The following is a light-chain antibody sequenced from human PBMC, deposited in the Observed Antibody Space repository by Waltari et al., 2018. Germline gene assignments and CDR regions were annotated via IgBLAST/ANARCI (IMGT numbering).Light chain of an antibody. CDR3: LQLNSYPRT. J-gene: IGKJ1*01. CDR1: QGISSN. CDR2: RAS. V-gene: IGKV1-9*01. Sequence: DIHLTQSPSFLSASVGDRVTITCRASQGISSNFAWYQQKPGKAPKRLIYRASTLQSGVPSRFSGSESGTDFTLTISSLQPEDVATYYCLQLNSYPRTFGQGTKVEVK.